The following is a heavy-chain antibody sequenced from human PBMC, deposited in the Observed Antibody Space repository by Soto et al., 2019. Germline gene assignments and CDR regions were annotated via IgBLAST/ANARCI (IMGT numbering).Heavy chain of an antibody. CDR1: GGSITSYS. D-gene: IGHD6-13*01. CDR2: IYYSGST. J-gene: IGHJ4*02. Sequence: SETLSLTWTVSGGSITSYSWSWIRQPPGKGLEWIGSIYYSGSTYYNPSLKSRVTISVDTSKNQFSLKLSSVTAADTAVYYCARRQSSSWYGLWGQGTLVTVSS. CDR3: ARRQSSSWYGL. V-gene: IGHV4-39*01.